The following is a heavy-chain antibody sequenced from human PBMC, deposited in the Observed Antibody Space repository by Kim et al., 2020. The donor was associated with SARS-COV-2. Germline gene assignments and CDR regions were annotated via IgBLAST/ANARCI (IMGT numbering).Heavy chain of an antibody. CDR2: ITNSGGRT. CDR3: AKSFYTNTFYRMDV. Sequence: GGSLRLSCAASGFTFSTSAMSWVRQVPGKGLEWLSGITNSGGRTYYADSVKGRFIISRDNSKNTLYLQMSSLRADDTALYYCAKSFYTNTFYRMDVWGQGTTVTVSS. CDR1: GFTFSTSA. D-gene: IGHD3-16*01. J-gene: IGHJ6*02. V-gene: IGHV3-23*01.